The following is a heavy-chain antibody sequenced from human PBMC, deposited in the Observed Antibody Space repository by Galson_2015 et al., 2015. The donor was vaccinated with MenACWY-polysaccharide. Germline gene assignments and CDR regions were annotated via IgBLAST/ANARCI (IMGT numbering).Heavy chain of an antibody. V-gene: IGHV5-51*03. CDR3: ARYQFGTAWSPAGH. CDR1: GYNFNTFW. CDR2: IFPATSST. D-gene: IGHD6-19*01. J-gene: IGHJ4*02. Sequence: QSGAEVKKPGESLKISCAASGYNFNTFWIGWARQLPGKGLEWMGIIFPATSSTKYSPSFQGQVTISADKSNSTAYLQWTSLKASDTAMYFCARYQFGTAWSPAGHWGQGTLIIVSS.